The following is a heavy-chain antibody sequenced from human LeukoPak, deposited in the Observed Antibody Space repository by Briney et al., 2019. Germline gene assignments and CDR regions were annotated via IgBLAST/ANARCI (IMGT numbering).Heavy chain of an antibody. CDR2: TYYRSKRYS. CDR3: ARSHVVVVTGSYYYYYYMDV. CDR1: GDSISNNTAA. Sequence: SQTLSLTCAISGDSISNNTAAWHWIRQSPSRGLEWLGRTYYRSKRYSDYAVSVKSRISINPDTSKNLFSLQLNSVTPEDTAVYYCARSHVVVVTGSYYYYYYMDVWGKGTTVTVSS. D-gene: IGHD2-21*02. J-gene: IGHJ6*03. V-gene: IGHV6-1*01.